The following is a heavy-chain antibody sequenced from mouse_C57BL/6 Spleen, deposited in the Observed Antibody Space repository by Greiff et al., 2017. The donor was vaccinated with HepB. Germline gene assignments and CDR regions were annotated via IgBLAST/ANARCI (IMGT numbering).Heavy chain of an antibody. CDR1: GFNIKDDY. V-gene: IGHV14-4*01. Sequence: VQLQQSGAELVRPGASVKLSCTASGFNIKDDYMHWVKQRPEQGLEWIGWIDPENGDTEYASKFQGKATITADTSSNTAYLQLSSLTSEDTAVYYCTTQGYDYDDGGAMDYWGQGTSVTVPS. D-gene: IGHD2-4*01. CDR3: TTQGYDYDDGGAMDY. J-gene: IGHJ4*01. CDR2: IDPENGDT.